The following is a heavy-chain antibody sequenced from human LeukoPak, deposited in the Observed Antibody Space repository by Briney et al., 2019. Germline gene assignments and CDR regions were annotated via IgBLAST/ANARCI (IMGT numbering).Heavy chain of an antibody. J-gene: IGHJ5*02. CDR1: GFTFSGSA. CDR3: TRDSGTYNWFDP. Sequence: GGSRRLSCAASGFTFSGSAIHWVRQSSGKGLEWVGQIDKKDKGYATATAYAASVKGRFTISRDDSINTAYLQMKSLKTEDTALYYCTRDSGTYNWFDPWGQGTLVTVSS. V-gene: IGHV3-73*01. CDR2: IDKKDKGYATAT. D-gene: IGHD1-26*01.